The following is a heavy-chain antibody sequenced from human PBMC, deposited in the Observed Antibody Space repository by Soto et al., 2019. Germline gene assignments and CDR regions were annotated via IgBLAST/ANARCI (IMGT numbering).Heavy chain of an antibody. CDR1: GGTFSSYT. CDR2: IIPILGIA. J-gene: IGHJ2*01. V-gene: IGHV1-69*08. Sequence: QVQLVQSGAEVKKPGSSVKVSCKASGGTFSSYTISWVRQAPGQGLEWMGRIIPILGIANYAQKFQGRVTITVDKSTSTAYMELSSLRSEDTAVYYCARDTSVVRGVIITGNWYFDLWGRGTLVTVSS. D-gene: IGHD3-10*01. CDR3: ARDTSVVRGVIITGNWYFDL.